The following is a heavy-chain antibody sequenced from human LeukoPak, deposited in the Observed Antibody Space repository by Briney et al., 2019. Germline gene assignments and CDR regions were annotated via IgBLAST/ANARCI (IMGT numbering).Heavy chain of an antibody. J-gene: IGHJ5*02. CDR2: IPYDGNSE. Sequence: GGSLRLSCAASGFIFSNYAMHWVRQAPGKGLEWVAFIPYDGNSEYYADSVKGRFTISIDNSKNTLYLQMNSLRAEDTAVYYCARVTGYSSSLGFDPWGQGTLVTVSS. V-gene: IGHV3-30*02. CDR1: GFIFSNYA. CDR3: ARVTGYSSSLGFDP. D-gene: IGHD6-13*01.